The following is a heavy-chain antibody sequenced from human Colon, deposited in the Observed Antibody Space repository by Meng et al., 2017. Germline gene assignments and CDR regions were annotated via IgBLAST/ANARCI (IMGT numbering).Heavy chain of an antibody. CDR2: IWHDGSRK. CDR3: ARDFGPRDTSYHPTNYFDS. CDR1: GFTFSSYA. Sequence: GESLKISCAASGFTFSSYAIHWVRQAPGKGLEWVAVIWHDGSRKEYGDSVKGRFTMSRDNSKNTLYLEINSLRAEDTGVYYCARDFGPRDTSYHPTNYFDSWGQGTLVTVSS. J-gene: IGHJ4*02. D-gene: IGHD3/OR15-3a*01. V-gene: IGHV3-33*01.